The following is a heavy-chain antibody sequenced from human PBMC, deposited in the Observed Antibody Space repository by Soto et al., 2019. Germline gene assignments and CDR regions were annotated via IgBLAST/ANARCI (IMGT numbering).Heavy chain of an antibody. CDR1: GCSFTSYW. Sequence: ESLTISCKGSGCSFTSYWIGWVRQMPGKGPESMGLFNPADSDIRYSPSFQGQVTISADKSTNTAYLQWSSLRASDTAMYYGARHHSDSRVAYDIWGQGTLVTVSS. J-gene: IGHJ3*02. CDR2: FNPADSDI. CDR3: ARHHSDSRVAYDI. D-gene: IGHD3-22*01. V-gene: IGHV5-51*01.